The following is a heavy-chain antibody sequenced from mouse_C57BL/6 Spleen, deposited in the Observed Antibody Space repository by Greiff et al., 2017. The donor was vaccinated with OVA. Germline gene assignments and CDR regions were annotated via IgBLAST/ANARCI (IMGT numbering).Heavy chain of an antibody. D-gene: IGHD2-4*01. CDR3: ARSCPYDYVYFDY. Sequence: QVQLKESGPGLVQPSQSLSITCTVSGFSLTSYGVHWVRQSPGKGLEWLGVIWSGGSTDYNAAFTSRLSISKDNSKSQVFFKMNSLQADDTAIYYCARSCPYDYVYFDYWGQGTTLTVSS. V-gene: IGHV2-2*01. CDR2: IWSGGST. CDR1: GFSLTSYG. J-gene: IGHJ2*01.